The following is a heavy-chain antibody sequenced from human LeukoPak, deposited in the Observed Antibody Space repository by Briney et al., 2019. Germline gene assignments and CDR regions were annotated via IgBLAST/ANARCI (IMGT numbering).Heavy chain of an antibody. CDR3: AELGITMIGGV. V-gene: IGHV3-23*01. D-gene: IGHD3-10*02. CDR1: GFTFSSYS. CDR2: ISGSGGST. Sequence: GGSLSLSCEASGFTFSSYSMNWVRQAPGKGLEWVSAISGSGGSTYYADSVKGRFTISRDNSKNTLYLQMNSLRAEDTAVYYCAELGITMIGGVWGKGTTVTISS. J-gene: IGHJ6*04.